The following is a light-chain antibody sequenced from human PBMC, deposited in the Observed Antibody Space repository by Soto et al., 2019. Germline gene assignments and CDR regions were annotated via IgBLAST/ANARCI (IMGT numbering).Light chain of an antibody. Sequence: ESVLTQSPGTLSLSPGERAALSCRASQSVSSSYLAWYQQEPGQAPRLLIYGASTRATGIPARFSGSGSGTEFILTISSLQSEDFAVYYCQQYNKWWTFGQGTKVDIK. CDR3: QQYNKWWT. CDR2: GAS. V-gene: IGKV3-15*01. J-gene: IGKJ1*01. CDR1: QSVSSSY.